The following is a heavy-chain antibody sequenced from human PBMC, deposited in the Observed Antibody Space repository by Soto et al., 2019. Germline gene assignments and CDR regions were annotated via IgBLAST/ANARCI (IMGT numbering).Heavy chain of an antibody. J-gene: IGHJ4*02. CDR2: IKQDGSEK. V-gene: IGHV3-7*01. D-gene: IGHD2-8*01. CDR1: GFTFSSYW. Sequence: EVQLVESGGGLVQPGGSLRLSCAASGFTFSSYWMSWVRQAPGKGLDWVANIKQDGSEKYYVDSVKGRFTISRDNAKNSLYLQMNSLRAEDTAVYYCARDRCTTGVCPWDYWGQGTLVTVSS. CDR3: ARDRCTTGVCPWDY.